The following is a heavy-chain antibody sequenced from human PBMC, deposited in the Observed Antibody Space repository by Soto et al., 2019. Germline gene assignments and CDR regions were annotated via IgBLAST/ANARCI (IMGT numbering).Heavy chain of an antibody. V-gene: IGHV1-46*01. J-gene: IGHJ3*02. D-gene: IGHD3-22*01. CDR1: GYTFSNYF. Sequence: GASVKVSCKASGYTFSNYFMHWVRQAPGQGLEWMGIINPHSGTTTYAQKFQGRVTMTRDTSTTTVYMELGSLRSGDTAMYYCARKHYDSTGYAFDIWGQGTMVTVSS. CDR2: INPHSGTT. CDR3: ARKHYDSTGYAFDI.